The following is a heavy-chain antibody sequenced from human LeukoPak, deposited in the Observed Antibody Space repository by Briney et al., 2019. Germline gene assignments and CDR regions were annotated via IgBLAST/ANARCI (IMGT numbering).Heavy chain of an antibody. Sequence: ASVKVSCKASGYTFTSYGISWVRQAPGQGLEWMGWISAYNGNTNYAQKLQGRVTMTTDTSTSTAYMELRSLRSDDTAVYYCARDGNMELDALVIGYWGQGTLVTVSS. CDR2: ISAYNGNT. CDR3: ARDGNMELDALVIGY. J-gene: IGHJ4*02. CDR1: GYTFTSYG. D-gene: IGHD3-16*02. V-gene: IGHV1-18*01.